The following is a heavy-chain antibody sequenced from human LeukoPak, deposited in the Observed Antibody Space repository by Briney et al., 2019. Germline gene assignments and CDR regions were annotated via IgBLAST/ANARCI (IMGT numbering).Heavy chain of an antibody. D-gene: IGHD6-13*01. CDR2: IIPIFGTA. Sequence: SVKVSCKASGGTFSSYAISWVRQAPGQGLEWMRGIIPIFGTANYAQKFQGRVTITADKSTSTAYMELSSLRSEDTAVYYCARGRPTTSIAAAGVNWFDPWGQGTLVTVSS. J-gene: IGHJ5*02. CDR1: GGTFSSYA. CDR3: ARGRPTTSIAAAGVNWFDP. V-gene: IGHV1-69*06.